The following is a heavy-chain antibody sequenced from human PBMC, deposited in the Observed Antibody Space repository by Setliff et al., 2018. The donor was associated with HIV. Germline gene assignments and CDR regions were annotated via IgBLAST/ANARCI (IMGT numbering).Heavy chain of an antibody. Sequence: SETLSLTCTVSGDSITSNSYYWGWIRQSPGKGLEWIGTMHHGGSIYYNPSLKSRVAIFIDTSKNQFSLRLSSVTAADTAVYYCARLYDYYGHRLDSWGQGTLVTVSS. CDR1: GDSITSNSYY. D-gene: IGHD3-16*01. J-gene: IGHJ4*02. V-gene: IGHV4-39*01. CDR3: ARLYDYYGHRLDS. CDR2: MHHGGSI.